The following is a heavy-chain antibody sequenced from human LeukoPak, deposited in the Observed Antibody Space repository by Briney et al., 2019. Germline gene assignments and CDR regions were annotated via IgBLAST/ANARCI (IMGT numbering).Heavy chain of an antibody. V-gene: IGHV4-4*07. CDR3: ARDDGGYSSSWYSYAFDI. D-gene: IGHD6-13*01. J-gene: IGHJ3*02. Sequence: SETLSLTCTVSGGSISSYYWSWIRQPAGKGLEWIGRIYTSGSTNYNPSLKSRVTMSVDTSKNQFSLKLSSVTAADTAVYYCARDDGGYSSSWYSYAFDIWAKGQWSPSLQ. CDR1: GGSISSYY. CDR2: IYTSGST.